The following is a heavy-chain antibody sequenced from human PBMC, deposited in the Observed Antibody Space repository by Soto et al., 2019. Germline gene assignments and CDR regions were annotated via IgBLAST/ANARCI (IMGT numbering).Heavy chain of an antibody. D-gene: IGHD2-2*01. Sequence: PGGSLRVSCAASGFTFSRYGMNWVRHAPGKGLEWVSSISSSTSYVYYADSVKGRFSVSRDNAKKILYLEMYALRTEDTAVYYCARDPSEGRVGNWFESWGQGTLVTVSS. CDR1: GFTFSRYG. CDR2: ISSSTSYV. V-gene: IGHV3-21*01. CDR3: ARDPSEGRVGNWFES. J-gene: IGHJ5*01.